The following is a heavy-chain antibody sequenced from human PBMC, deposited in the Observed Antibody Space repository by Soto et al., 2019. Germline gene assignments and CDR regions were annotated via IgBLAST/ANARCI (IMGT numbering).Heavy chain of an antibody. V-gene: IGHV5-10-1*01. Sequence: GESLKISCKGSGYRFTSYWISWVRQMHGKGLEWMGRIDPSDSYTNYSPSFQGHVTISADKSISTAYLQWSSLKASDTAMYYCARLGGSSSLYYYYGMDVWGQGTTVTVSS. D-gene: IGHD6-13*01. J-gene: IGHJ6*02. CDR3: ARLGGSSSLYYYYGMDV. CDR1: GYRFTSYW. CDR2: IDPSDSYT.